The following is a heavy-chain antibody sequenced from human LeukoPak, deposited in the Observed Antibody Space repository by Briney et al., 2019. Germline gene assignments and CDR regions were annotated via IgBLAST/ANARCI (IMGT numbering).Heavy chain of an antibody. CDR3: ARGPYSSGWYVANYFDY. CDR1: GGSFSGYY. D-gene: IGHD6-19*01. Sequence: SATLSLTCAVYGGSFSGYYWSWIRQPPGKGLEWIGEINHSGSTNYNPSLKSRLTISVDTSKNQFSLKLTSVTAADTAVYYCARGPYSSGWYVANYFDYWGQGALVTVSS. J-gene: IGHJ4*02. V-gene: IGHV4-34*01. CDR2: INHSGST.